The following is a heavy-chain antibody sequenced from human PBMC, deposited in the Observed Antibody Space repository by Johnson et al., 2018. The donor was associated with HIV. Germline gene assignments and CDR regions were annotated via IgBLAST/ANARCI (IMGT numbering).Heavy chain of an antibody. V-gene: IGHV3-30*03. D-gene: IGHD5-24*01. Sequence: QVQLVESGGGVVQPGRSLRLSCAASGFTFSSYGMHWVRQAPGKGLEWVAVISYDGSNKDYADSVKGRFTISRDNSKNTLYLQMNSLRAEDTAVYYCARGERRWLQSGAFDIWGQGTMVTVSS. CDR1: GFTFSSYG. J-gene: IGHJ3*02. CDR3: ARGERRWLQSGAFDI. CDR2: ISYDGSNK.